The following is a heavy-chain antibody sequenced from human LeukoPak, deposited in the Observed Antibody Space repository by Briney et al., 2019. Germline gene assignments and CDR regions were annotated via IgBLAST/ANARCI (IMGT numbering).Heavy chain of an antibody. CDR1: GYTFTSYG. CDR2: ISAYNGNT. J-gene: IGHJ4*02. D-gene: IGHD2-2*01. CDR3: ARVDIVVVPENYYFDY. Sequence: ASVKVSCKASGYTFTSYGISWVRQAPGQGHEWMGWISAYNGNTNYAQKLQGRVTMTTDTSTSTAYMELRSLRSDDTAVYYCARVDIVVVPENYYFDYWGQGTLVTVSS. V-gene: IGHV1-18*01.